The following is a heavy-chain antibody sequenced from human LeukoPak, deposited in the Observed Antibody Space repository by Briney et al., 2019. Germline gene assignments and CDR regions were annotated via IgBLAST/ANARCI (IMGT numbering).Heavy chain of an antibody. D-gene: IGHD3-9*01. CDR1: GFTFSDYY. V-gene: IGHV3-11*04. Sequence: GGSLRLSCAASGFTFSDYYMSWIRQAPGKGLEWVSYISSSSSTIYYADSVKGRFTISRDNAKNSLYLQMNSLRAEDTAVYYCARPGYFDWSPYDAFDIWGQGTMVTVSS. CDR3: ARPGYFDWSPYDAFDI. CDR2: ISSSSSTI. J-gene: IGHJ3*02.